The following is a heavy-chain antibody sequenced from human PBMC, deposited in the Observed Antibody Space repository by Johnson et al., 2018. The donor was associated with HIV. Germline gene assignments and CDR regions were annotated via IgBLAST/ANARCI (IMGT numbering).Heavy chain of an antibody. CDR3: ARDRGGQGLVQVGDDAFDI. CDR2: ISSSGSTI. J-gene: IGHJ3*02. CDR1: GFTFSDYY. D-gene: IGHD6-19*01. V-gene: IGHV3-11*04. Sequence: QVQLVESGGGLVKPGGSLRLSCAASGFTFSDYYMSWIRQAPGKGLEWVSYISSSGSTIYYADSVKGRFTISRDNAKKSLYMQRNSRRAEDTAVYYCARDRGGQGLVQVGDDAFDIWGQGTMVTVSS.